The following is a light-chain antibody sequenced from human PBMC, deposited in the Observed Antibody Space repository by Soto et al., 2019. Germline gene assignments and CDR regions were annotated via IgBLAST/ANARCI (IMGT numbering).Light chain of an antibody. CDR3: QQYNNWPRT. CDR1: QSVSSS. V-gene: IGKV3-15*01. J-gene: IGKJ1*01. CDR2: GAS. Sequence: EIVMTQSPATLSVSPGERATLSCRASQSVSSSLAWYQHKPGQAPRLLIYGASTRATGFPTRFSGSGSGTEFTLTISSLQSEDFAVYYCQQYNNWPRTFGQGTKVDIK.